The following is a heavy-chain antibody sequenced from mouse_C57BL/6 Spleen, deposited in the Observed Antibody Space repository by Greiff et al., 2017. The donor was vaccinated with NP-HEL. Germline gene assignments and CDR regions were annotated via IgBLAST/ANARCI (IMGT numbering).Heavy chain of an antibody. V-gene: IGHV5-6*02. CDR1: GFTFSSYG. D-gene: IGHD3-3*01. CDR2: ISSGGSYT. J-gene: IGHJ3*01. CDR3: ARHGAGPSWFAY. Sequence: DVMLVESGGDLVKPGGSLKLSCAASGFTFSSYGMSWVRQTPDKRLEWVATISSGGSYTYYPDSVKGRFTISRDNAKNTLYLQMSSLKSEDTAMYYCARHGAGPSWFAYWGQGTLVTVSA.